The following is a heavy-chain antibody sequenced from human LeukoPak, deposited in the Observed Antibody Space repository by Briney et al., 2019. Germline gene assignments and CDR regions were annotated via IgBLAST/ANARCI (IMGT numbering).Heavy chain of an antibody. CDR2: ISYAGSNK. CDR1: GFTFSTYS. D-gene: IGHD2-2*02. Sequence: GGSLRLSCAASGFTFSTYSMHWVRQAPGKGLEGVAVISYAGSNKYYADSVKGRFTISRDNSKNTLYLQMNSLRAEDTAVYYCARDPEHPPASILNIDYWGQGTLVTVSS. CDR3: ARDPEHPPASILNIDY. V-gene: IGHV3-30*01. J-gene: IGHJ4*02.